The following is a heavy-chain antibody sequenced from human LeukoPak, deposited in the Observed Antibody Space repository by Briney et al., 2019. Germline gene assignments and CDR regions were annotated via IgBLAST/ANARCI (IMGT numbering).Heavy chain of an antibody. D-gene: IGHD3-16*01. CDR2: ITDNGHST. CDR3: ARDRNWAEFDY. Sequence: PGGSLRLSCAASGFTFSSYAMHWVRLAPGKGLEYVSAITDNGHSTYYANSVKGRFTISRDNSKNTLYLQMGSLRAEDTAVYYCARDRNWAEFDYWGQGTLVTVSS. V-gene: IGHV3-64*01. CDR1: GFTFSSYA. J-gene: IGHJ4*02.